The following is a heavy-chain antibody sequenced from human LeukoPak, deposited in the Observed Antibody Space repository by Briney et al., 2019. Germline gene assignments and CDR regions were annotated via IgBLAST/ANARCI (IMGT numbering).Heavy chain of an antibody. D-gene: IGHD3-3*01. J-gene: IGHJ5*02. Sequence: ASVKISCKVSGYTFTDYYMHWVQQAPGKGLEWMGLVDPEDGETIYAEKFQGRVTITADTSTDTAYMELSSLRSEDTAVDYCATISPGRFLEWLERPYNWFDPWGQVILVTVSS. CDR2: VDPEDGET. V-gene: IGHV1-69-2*01. CDR3: ATISPGRFLEWLERPYNWFDP. CDR1: GYTFTDYY.